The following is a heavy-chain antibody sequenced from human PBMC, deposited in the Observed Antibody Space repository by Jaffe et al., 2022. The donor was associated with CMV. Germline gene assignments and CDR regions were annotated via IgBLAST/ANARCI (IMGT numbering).Heavy chain of an antibody. Sequence: QVQLQQWGAGLLKPSETLSLTCAVYGGSFSGYYWSWIRQPPGKGLEWIGEINHSGSTNYNPSLKSRVTISVDTSKNQFSLKLSSVTAADTAVYYCARVSSGWYRAYYYYGMDVWGQGTTVTVSS. V-gene: IGHV4-34*01. D-gene: IGHD6-19*01. CDR3: ARVSSGWYRAYYYYGMDV. CDR2: INHSGST. J-gene: IGHJ6*02. CDR1: GGSFSGYY.